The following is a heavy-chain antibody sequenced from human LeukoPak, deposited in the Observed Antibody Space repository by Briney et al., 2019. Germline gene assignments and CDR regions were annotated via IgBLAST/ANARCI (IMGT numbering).Heavy chain of an antibody. J-gene: IGHJ4*02. D-gene: IGHD6-19*01. V-gene: IGHV4-30-2*01. CDR3: ARVYSSGSVYDN. Sequence: PSQTLSLTCAVSGGSISSGGYSWSWIRQPPGKGLEWIGYIYHSGSTFYNPSLKSRVTISVDRSKNQFSLKLSSVTAADTAVYYCARVYSSGSVYDNWGQGTLVTVSS. CDR1: GGSISSGGYS. CDR2: IYHSGST.